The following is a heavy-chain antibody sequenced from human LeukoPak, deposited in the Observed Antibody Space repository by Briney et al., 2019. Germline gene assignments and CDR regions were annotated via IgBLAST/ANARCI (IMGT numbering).Heavy chain of an antibody. Sequence: SETLSLTCSVSGVSISHDYWTWIRQPAGKGLEWIGRVYSDGTNNFNFFLKSRVTMSVDTSKNQFSLSLTSVTAADTGVYYCATYVTGSFSPYFDPWGQGTLVTVSS. CDR3: ATYVTGSFSPYFDP. CDR2: VYSDGTN. V-gene: IGHV4-4*07. J-gene: IGHJ5*02. D-gene: IGHD2-21*02. CDR1: GVSISHDY.